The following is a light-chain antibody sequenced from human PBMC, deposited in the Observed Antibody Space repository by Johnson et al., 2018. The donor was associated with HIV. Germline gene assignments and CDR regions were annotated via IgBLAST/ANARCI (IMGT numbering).Light chain of an antibody. Sequence: QSVLTQPPSVSAAPGQKVTSSCSGSSSNIGNNYVSWYQQLPGTAPKLLIYRNNQRPSGVPDRFSGSKSGTSASLAISGLQAEDEADYYCAAWDDSLNGYVFGTGTKVTVL. CDR3: AAWDDSLNGYV. J-gene: IGLJ1*01. CDR2: RNN. CDR1: SSNIGNNY. V-gene: IGLV1-47*01.